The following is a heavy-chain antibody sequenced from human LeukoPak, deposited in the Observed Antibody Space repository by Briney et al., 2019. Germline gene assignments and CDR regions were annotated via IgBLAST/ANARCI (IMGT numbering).Heavy chain of an antibody. CDR1: GFIFSNYW. CDR2: IRQDGSEK. J-gene: IGHJ4*02. CDR3: ARDWELSYGHDY. D-gene: IGHD5-18*01. V-gene: IGHV3-7*05. Sequence: KSGGSLRLSCGASGFIFSNYWMNWVRQAPGKGLEWVANIRQDGSEKYYVDSVKGRFTISRDNAKKSLYLQMNSLRGEDTAVYFCARDWELSYGHDYWGQGTPVTVSS.